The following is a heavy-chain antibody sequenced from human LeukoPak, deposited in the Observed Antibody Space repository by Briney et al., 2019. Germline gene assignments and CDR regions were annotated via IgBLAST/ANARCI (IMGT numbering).Heavy chain of an antibody. D-gene: IGHD6-19*01. Sequence: GGCLRLSCAASGFTFSSYWMSWVRQAPGKGLEWVANIKQDGSEKYYVDSVKGRFTISRDNAKNSLYLQMNSLRAEDTAAYYCARDQVEQWLVPEYFQHWGQGTLVTVSS. CDR2: IKQDGSEK. V-gene: IGHV3-7*01. CDR3: ARDQVEQWLVPEYFQH. CDR1: GFTFSSYW. J-gene: IGHJ1*01.